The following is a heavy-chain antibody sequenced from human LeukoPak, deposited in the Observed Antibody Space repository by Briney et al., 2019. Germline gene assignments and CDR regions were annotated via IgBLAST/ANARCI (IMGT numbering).Heavy chain of an antibody. D-gene: IGHD4-11*01. J-gene: IGHJ5*02. CDR3: TRVAGNYEPGP. V-gene: IGHV1-69*13. CDR2: IIPIFGTA. CDR1: GGTFSSYA. Sequence: SVKVSCKASGGTFSSYAISWVRQAPGQGLEWMGGIIPIFGTANYAQKFQGRVTIIADESTSTAYMELSSLRSEDTAVYYCTRVAGNYEPGPWGQGTLVTVSS.